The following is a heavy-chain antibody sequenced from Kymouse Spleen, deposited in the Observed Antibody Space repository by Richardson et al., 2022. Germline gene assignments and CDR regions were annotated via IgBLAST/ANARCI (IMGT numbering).Heavy chain of an antibody. Sequence: QVQLQQWGAGLLKPSETLSLTCAVYGGSFSGYYWSWIRQPPGKGLEWIGEINHSGSTNYNPSLKSRVTISVDTSKNQFSLKLSSVTAADTAVYYCARYSSSGRDYFDYWGQGTLVTVSS. CDR1: GGSFSGYY. J-gene: IGHJ4*02. D-gene: IGHD6-13*01. CDR3: ARYSSSGRDYFDY. V-gene: IGHV4-34*01. CDR2: INHSGST.